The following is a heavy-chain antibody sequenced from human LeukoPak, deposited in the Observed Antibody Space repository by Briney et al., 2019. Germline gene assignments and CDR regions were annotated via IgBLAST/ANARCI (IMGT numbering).Heavy chain of an antibody. CDR3: ARAPLRGIQLWSYYYYGTDV. Sequence: PSQTLSLTCTVSGGSISSGGYYWSWIRQHPGKGLEWIGYIYYSGSTYYNPSLKSRVTISVDTSKNQFSLKLSSVTAADTAVYYCARAPLRGIQLWSYYYYGTDVWGQGTTVTVSS. J-gene: IGHJ6*02. CDR1: GGSISSGGYY. CDR2: IYYSGST. V-gene: IGHV4-31*03. D-gene: IGHD5-18*01.